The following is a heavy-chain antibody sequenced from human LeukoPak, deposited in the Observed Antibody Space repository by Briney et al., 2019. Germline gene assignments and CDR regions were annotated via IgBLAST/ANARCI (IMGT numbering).Heavy chain of an antibody. V-gene: IGHV4-39*07. D-gene: IGHD5-18*01. CDR1: GGSISSSSYY. CDR3: ASNPRYSYGSCVY. CDR2: INHSGST. J-gene: IGHJ4*02. Sequence: SETLSLTCTVSGGSISSSSYYWGWIRQPPGKGLEWIGEINHSGSTNYNPSLKSRVTISVDTSKNQFSLKLSSVTAADTAVYYCASNPRYSYGSCVYWGQGTLVTVSS.